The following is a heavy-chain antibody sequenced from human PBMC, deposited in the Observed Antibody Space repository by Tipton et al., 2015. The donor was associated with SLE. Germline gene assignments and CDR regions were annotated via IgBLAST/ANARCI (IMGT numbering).Heavy chain of an antibody. V-gene: IGHV1-18*01. J-gene: IGHJ3*02. CDR3: ARESRRYSGSPGAFDI. CDR2: ISAYNGNT. Sequence: QSGAEVKKPGASVKVSCKASGYTFTSYGISWVRQAPGQGLEWMGWISAYNGNTNYAQKLQGRVTMTTDTSTGTAYMELRSLRSDDTAVYYCARESRRYSGSPGAFDIWGQGTMVTVSS. CDR1: GYTFTSYG. D-gene: IGHD1-26*01.